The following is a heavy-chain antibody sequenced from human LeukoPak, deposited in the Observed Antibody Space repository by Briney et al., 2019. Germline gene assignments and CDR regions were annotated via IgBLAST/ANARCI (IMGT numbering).Heavy chain of an antibody. J-gene: IGHJ4*02. CDR2: IYYTGST. V-gene: IGHV4-39*01. CDR1: GDSISGSNYY. Sequence: TSETLSLTCTVSGDSISGSNYYWGWIRQPPGKGLEWIGSIYYTGSTYYNSSLKSRVTISVDTAKNQFSLKLSSVSAADTAVYYCARHISYGSGSYSFHYWGQGTLVTVSS. CDR3: ARHISYGSGSYSFHY. D-gene: IGHD3-10*01.